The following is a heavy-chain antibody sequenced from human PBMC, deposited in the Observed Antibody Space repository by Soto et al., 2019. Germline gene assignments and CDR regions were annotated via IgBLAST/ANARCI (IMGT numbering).Heavy chain of an antibody. D-gene: IGHD2-21*02. V-gene: IGHV3-30*18. J-gene: IGHJ6*02. Sequence: QVQLVESGGGVVQPGRSLRLSCAASGFTFSSYGMHWVRQAPGKGLEWVAVISYDGSNKYYADSVKGRLTISRDNSKNTLYLQMNSLRAEDTAVYYCAKAVVTATSYYYYGMDVWGQGTTVTVSS. CDR1: GFTFSSYG. CDR3: AKAVVTATSYYYYGMDV. CDR2: ISYDGSNK.